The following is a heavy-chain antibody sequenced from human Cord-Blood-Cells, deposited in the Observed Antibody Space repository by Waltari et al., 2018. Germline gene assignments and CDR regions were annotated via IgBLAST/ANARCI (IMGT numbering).Heavy chain of an antibody. CDR3: ARGCGSDY. D-gene: IGHD5-12*01. CDR1: GGSISSYY. Sequence: QVQLQESGPGLVKPSETLSLTCTVPGGSISSYYWSWIRQPPGKGLEWIVYIYYSGSTNYNPSLKSRVTISVDTSKNQFSLKLSSVTAADTAVYYCARGCGSDYWGQGTLVTVSS. CDR2: IYYSGST. J-gene: IGHJ4*02. V-gene: IGHV4-59*13.